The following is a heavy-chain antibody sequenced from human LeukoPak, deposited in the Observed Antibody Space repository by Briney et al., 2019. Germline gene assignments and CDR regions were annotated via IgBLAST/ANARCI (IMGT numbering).Heavy chain of an antibody. CDR2: IRTTAEGAKYA. D-gene: IGHD6-19*01. CDR3: ARDKSTVGQWLVRPPFQDY. J-gene: IGHJ4*02. Sequence: PGGSLRLSCATSGFSFTDYPMNWVRQAPGKGLEWISNIRTTAEGAKYAYYADSVKGRVTISRDNSKSTLYMQMNSLRPEDTAVYYCARDKSTVGQWLVRPPFQDYWGRGTLVTVSS. CDR1: GFSFTDYP. V-gene: IGHV3-48*01.